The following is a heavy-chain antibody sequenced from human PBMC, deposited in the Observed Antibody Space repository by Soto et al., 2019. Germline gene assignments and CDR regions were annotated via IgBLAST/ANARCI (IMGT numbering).Heavy chain of an antibody. V-gene: IGHV3-64D*08. D-gene: IGHD5-12*01. J-gene: IGHJ3*02. CDR3: VKDRHRGRDGYNFGGLPLDAFDI. CDR2: ISSNGGST. Sequence: LRLSCSASGFTFSSYAMHWVRQAPGKGLEYVSAISSNGGSTYYADSVKGRFTISRDNSKNTLYLQMSSLRAEDTAVYYCVKDRHRGRDGYNFGGLPLDAFDIWGQGTMVTVSS. CDR1: GFTFSSYA.